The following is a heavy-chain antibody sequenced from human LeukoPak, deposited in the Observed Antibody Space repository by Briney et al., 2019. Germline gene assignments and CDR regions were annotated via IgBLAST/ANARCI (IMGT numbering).Heavy chain of an antibody. J-gene: IGHJ3*02. CDR3: GYSYGSDAFDI. CDR2: INHGGST. V-gene: IGHV4-34*01. D-gene: IGHD5-18*01. CDR1: GGSFSGYY. Sequence: SETLSLTCAVYGGSFSGYYWSWIRQPPGKGLEWIGEINHGGSTNYNPSLKSRVTISVDTSKNQFSLKLSSVTAADTAVYYCGYSYGSDAFDIWGQGTMVTVSS.